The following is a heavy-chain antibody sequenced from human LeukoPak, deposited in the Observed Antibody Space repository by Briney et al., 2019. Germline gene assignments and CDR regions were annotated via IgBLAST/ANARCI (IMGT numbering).Heavy chain of an antibody. V-gene: IGHV4-34*01. Sequence: SESLSLTCAVYGGSFSGYYWGWIRPPPGKGLEWIGEINHSGSTNYNPSLKSRVTISVDTSKNQFSLKVTSLTAADTAVYYCARFRGDGDYNVNHWGQGTLVIVSS. CDR1: GGSFSGYY. CDR2: INHSGST. D-gene: IGHD4-17*01. J-gene: IGHJ5*02. CDR3: ARFRGDGDYNVNH.